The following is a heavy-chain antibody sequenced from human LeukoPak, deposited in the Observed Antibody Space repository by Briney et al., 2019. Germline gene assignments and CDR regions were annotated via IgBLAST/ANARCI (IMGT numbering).Heavy chain of an antibody. CDR2: IYWNGGNT. Sequence: GGSLRLSCAASGFTFDEYGMSWVRQAPGKGLEWVSGIYWNGGNTGYADSVKGRFTMSRDNAKNSLYLQVNSLRAEDTALYYCAREDYGVGYYMDVWGKGTTVIVSS. J-gene: IGHJ6*03. V-gene: IGHV3-20*04. CDR3: AREDYGVGYYMDV. D-gene: IGHD4-17*01. CDR1: GFTFDEYG.